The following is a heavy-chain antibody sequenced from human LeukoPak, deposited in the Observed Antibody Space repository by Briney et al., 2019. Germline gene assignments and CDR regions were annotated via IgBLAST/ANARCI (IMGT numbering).Heavy chain of an antibody. CDR1: GFTFSSYE. D-gene: IGHD3-22*01. Sequence: EGSLRLSCAASGFTFSSYEMNWVRQAPWKGQKRVSYISSSGSTIYYADSVKSRFTISKDHAKNPLYLQAKSLRAEDTSVHNCARAPRGYSDCAFDIWGQGTMVNVSS. V-gene: IGHV3-48*03. CDR3: ARAPRGYSDCAFDI. CDR2: ISSSGSTI. J-gene: IGHJ3*02.